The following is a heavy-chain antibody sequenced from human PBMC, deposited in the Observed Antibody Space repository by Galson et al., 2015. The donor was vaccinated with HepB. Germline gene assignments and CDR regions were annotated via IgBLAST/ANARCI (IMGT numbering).Heavy chain of an antibody. V-gene: IGHV7-4-1*02. CDR1: GYTFTSYA. D-gene: IGHD6-19*01. J-gene: IGHJ4*02. CDR2: INTNTGNP. CDR3: ARVGSSGGTYYFDY. Sequence: SVKVSCKASGYTFTSYAMNWVRQAPGQGLEWMGWINTNTGNPTYAQGFTGRFVFSLDTSVSTAYLQISSLKAEDTAVYYCARVGSSGGTYYFDYWGQGTLVTVSS.